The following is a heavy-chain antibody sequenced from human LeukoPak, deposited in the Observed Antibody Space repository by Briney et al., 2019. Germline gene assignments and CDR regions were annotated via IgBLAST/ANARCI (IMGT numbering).Heavy chain of an antibody. CDR1: GFTFSSYE. D-gene: IGHD1-26*01. CDR3: TRDDGSYSRSPGFDY. Sequence: GGSLRLSCAASGFTFSSYEMNWVRQAPGKGLEWVSYISSSGSTIYYADSVKGRFTISRDNAKNSLYLQMNSLRAEDTALYYCTRDDGSYSRSPGFDYWGQGNLVTVSS. J-gene: IGHJ4*02. V-gene: IGHV3-48*03. CDR2: ISSSGSTI.